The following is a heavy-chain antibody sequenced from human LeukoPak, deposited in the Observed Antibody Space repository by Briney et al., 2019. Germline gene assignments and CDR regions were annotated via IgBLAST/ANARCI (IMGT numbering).Heavy chain of an antibody. CDR1: GYTLTELS. D-gene: IGHD1-26*01. CDR3: ATPRSGSYSPPLDY. J-gene: IGHJ4*02. V-gene: IGHV1-24*01. CDR2: FDPEDGET. Sequence: GASVKVSCKVSGYTLTELSMHWVRQAPGKGLEWMGGFDPEDGETIYAQKFQGRVTMTEDTSTDTAYMELSSLRSEDTAVYYCATPRSGSYSPPLDYWGQGTLVTVSS.